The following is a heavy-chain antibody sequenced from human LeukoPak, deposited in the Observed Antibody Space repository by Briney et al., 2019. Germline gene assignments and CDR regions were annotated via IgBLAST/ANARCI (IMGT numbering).Heavy chain of an antibody. V-gene: IGHV1-69*13. Sequence: GASVKVSCKASGGTFSSYAISWVRQAPGQGLEWMGGIIPIFGTANYAQKFQGRVTITADESTSTAYMELSSLRSEDTAVYYCARHKYYDSSGYSKVRFDYWGQGTLVTVSS. CDR2: IIPIFGTA. J-gene: IGHJ4*02. CDR1: GGTFSSYA. CDR3: ARHKYYDSSGYSKVRFDY. D-gene: IGHD3-22*01.